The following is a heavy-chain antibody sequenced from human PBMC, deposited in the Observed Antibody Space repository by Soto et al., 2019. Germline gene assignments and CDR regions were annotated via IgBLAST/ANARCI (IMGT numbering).Heavy chain of an antibody. J-gene: IGHJ4*02. CDR3: VRENYFDY. CDR2: IKQDGSET. CDR1: GFIFRNYW. Sequence: QLVESGGGLVQPGGSLRLSCAGSGFIFRNYWMGWVRQAPGKRLEWVANIKQDGSETSYADSVKGRFTISRDNAKNSLYLQMSSLGADDTAVYYCVRENYFDYWGQGILVSVSS. V-gene: IGHV3-7*01.